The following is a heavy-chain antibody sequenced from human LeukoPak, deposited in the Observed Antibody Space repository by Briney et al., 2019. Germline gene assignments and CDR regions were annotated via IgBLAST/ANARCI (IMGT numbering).Heavy chain of an antibody. CDR2: FYHGGSS. Sequence: SETLSLTCTVSGYSISSGYYWGWIRQPPGKGLEWIGNFYHGGSSYYIPSLKSRVTMSGDTSKNQFSLNLSSVTAADTAVYYCARVTTSSWFEGYFDYWGQGTLVTVSS. D-gene: IGHD6-13*01. CDR1: GYSISSGYY. J-gene: IGHJ4*02. V-gene: IGHV4-38-2*02. CDR3: ARVTTSSWFEGYFDY.